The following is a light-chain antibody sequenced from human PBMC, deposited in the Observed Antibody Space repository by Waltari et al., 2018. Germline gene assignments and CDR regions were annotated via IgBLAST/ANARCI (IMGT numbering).Light chain of an antibody. CDR3: SVYMGSGIWV. CDR1: SGSLSTTSY. Sequence: TVVTKEPSLSVSPGGTVTLTCVLTSGSLSTTSYATWYQQTPGQPPRTLVYKGSSRSSGVPDRFSGSILGNKAALTITGAQADDESNYYCSVYMGSGIWVFGGGTKLTVL. CDR2: KGS. V-gene: IGLV8-61*01. J-gene: IGLJ3*02.